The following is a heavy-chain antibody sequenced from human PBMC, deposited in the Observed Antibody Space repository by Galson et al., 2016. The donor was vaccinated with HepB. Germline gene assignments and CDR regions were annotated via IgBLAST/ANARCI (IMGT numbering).Heavy chain of an antibody. D-gene: IGHD2-2*01. J-gene: IGHJ4*02. Sequence: SLRLSCAASGFTFSDYYMSWIRQAPGKGLEWVSYISSSGSLIYYADSVKGRFTVSRDNAKNSLYLQMNSLRVDDTAVYHCAREVSHAGKYYFDYWGQGILVTVSS. CDR1: GFTFSDYY. V-gene: IGHV3-11*01. CDR2: ISSSGSLI. CDR3: AREVSHAGKYYFDY.